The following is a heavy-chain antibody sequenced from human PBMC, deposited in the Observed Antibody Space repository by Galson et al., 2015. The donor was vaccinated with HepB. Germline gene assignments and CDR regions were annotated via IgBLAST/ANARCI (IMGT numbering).Heavy chain of an antibody. J-gene: IGHJ3*01. V-gene: IGHV3-23*01. D-gene: IGHD3-16*01. CDR1: GFTFSDYA. CDR2: ISGSGGST. CDR3: AKERGWGGYPGDAFDF. Sequence: SLRLSCAASGFTFSDYAMSWVRQAPGKGLEWVSSISGSGGSTYYADSVKGRFTISSDSSKNTLYVQMNSLRVEDTAVYYCAKERGWGGYPGDAFDFWGQGTMVTVSS.